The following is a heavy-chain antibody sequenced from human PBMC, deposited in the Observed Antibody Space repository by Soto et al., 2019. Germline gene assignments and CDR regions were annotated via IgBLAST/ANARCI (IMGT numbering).Heavy chain of an antibody. CDR3: VRSKDDTSGYYKSWWWFDP. D-gene: IGHD3-22*01. CDR2: SSSNGGST. CDR1: GFTFSSYA. Sequence: GGSLRLSCVASGFTFSSYAMHWVRQAPGKGLEYVSASSSNGGSTYYANSVKGRFTISRDNSKNTLYLQMGSLRLTSVTAADTAVYYCVRSKDDTSGYYKSWWWFDPWGQGTLVTVSS. J-gene: IGHJ5*02. V-gene: IGHV3-64*01.